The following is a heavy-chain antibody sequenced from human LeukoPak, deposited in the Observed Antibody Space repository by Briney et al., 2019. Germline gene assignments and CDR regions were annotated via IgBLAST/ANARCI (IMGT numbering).Heavy chain of an antibody. Sequence: SQTLSLTCTVSGSSISSGDYYWSWIRQPPGKGLEWIGYIYYSGSTYYNPSLKSRVTISVDTSKNQFSLKLSSVTAADTAVYYCARGLGSSWYPLYYYYGMDVWGKGTTVTVSS. CDR1: GSSISSGDYY. J-gene: IGHJ6*04. V-gene: IGHV4-30-4*01. D-gene: IGHD6-13*01. CDR2: IYYSGST. CDR3: ARGLGSSWYPLYYYYGMDV.